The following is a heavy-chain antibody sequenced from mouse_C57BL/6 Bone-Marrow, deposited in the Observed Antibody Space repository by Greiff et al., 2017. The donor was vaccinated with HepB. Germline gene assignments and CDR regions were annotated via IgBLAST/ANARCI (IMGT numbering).Heavy chain of an antibody. D-gene: IGHD2-3*01. Sequence: VKLMESGAELARPGASVKLSCKASGYTFTSYGISWVKQRTGQGLEWIGEIYPRSGNTYYNEKFKGKATLTADKSSSTAYMELRSLTSEDSAVYFCARRGYDPFDYWGQGTTLTVSS. V-gene: IGHV1-81*01. CDR2: IYPRSGNT. J-gene: IGHJ2*01. CDR1: GYTFTSYG. CDR3: ARRGYDPFDY.